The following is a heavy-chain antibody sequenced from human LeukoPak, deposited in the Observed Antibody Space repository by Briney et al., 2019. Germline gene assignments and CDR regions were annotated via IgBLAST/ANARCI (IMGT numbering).Heavy chain of an antibody. CDR3: AKDKYSYGYNFDY. J-gene: IGHJ4*02. Sequence: PGGSLRLSCAASGFTFDDYVMHWVRHAPGKGLEWVSLISGDGDSTYYADSVKGRFTISRDNSKNSLYLQMNSLRTEDTALFYCAKDKYSYGYNFDYWGQGTLVTVSS. CDR1: GFTFDDYV. CDR2: ISGDGDST. D-gene: IGHD5-18*01. V-gene: IGHV3-43*02.